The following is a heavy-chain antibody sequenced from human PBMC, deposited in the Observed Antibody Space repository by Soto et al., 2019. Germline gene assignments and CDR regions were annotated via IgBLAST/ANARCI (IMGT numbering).Heavy chain of an antibody. J-gene: IGHJ3*02. CDR3: AREAGYCSRTSCYRRAFDT. V-gene: IGHV3-74*03. D-gene: IGHD2-2*01. CDR1: GFTFSGHW. CDR2: INTDGGSS. Sequence: EVQLVESGGDLVQPGGSLRLSCAASGFTFSGHWMHWVRQVPGKGLEWVSRINTDGGSSAYADSVKGRFTISRDNAKNTLYLHMKGLRVVDTAVYYCAREAGYCSRTSCYRRAFDTWGQGTTVTVSS.